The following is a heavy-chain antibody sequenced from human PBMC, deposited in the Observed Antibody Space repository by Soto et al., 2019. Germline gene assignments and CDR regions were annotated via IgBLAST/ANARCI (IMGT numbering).Heavy chain of an antibody. CDR1: GFTFSDSA. CDR3: STKADSATSRPSHFYGMAV. Sequence: GGSLRLSCAASGFTFSDSAIHWVRQASGKGLEWVGRIRSKANSYATEYAESMKGRLTISRDDSNNTAYLQLNSLKSGDTAVYFCSTKADSATSRPSHFYGMAVWGPGTTVTVSS. V-gene: IGHV3-73*01. D-gene: IGHD1-26*01. CDR2: IRSKANSYAT. J-gene: IGHJ6*02.